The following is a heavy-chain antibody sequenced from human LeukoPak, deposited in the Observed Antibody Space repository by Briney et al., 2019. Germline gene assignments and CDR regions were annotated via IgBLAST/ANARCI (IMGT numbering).Heavy chain of an antibody. CDR2: LEQDGGAK. Sequence: GGSLRLSCAASVSTLRTHWMTWFRQIPGKGLEWVASLEQDGGAKYYVDSVKGRFTISRDNVDNTLYLQMNSLRAADTAVYYCARETRGALGSYWGQGTRVTASS. D-gene: IGHD1-26*01. J-gene: IGHJ4*02. V-gene: IGHV3-7*05. CDR1: VSTLRTHW. CDR3: ARETRGALGSY.